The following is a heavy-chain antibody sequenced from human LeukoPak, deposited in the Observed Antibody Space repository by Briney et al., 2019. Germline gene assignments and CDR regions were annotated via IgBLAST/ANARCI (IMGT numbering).Heavy chain of an antibody. J-gene: IGHJ6*04. Sequence: GGSLTLSWVASGFAFSSYAMSWVRQAPGKGLEWVSAISGSGGSTYYADSVKGRFTISRDNSKNTLYLQMNSLRVEDTAVYSCAKDPSYDYGMDVWGKGTTVTVSS. CDR3: AKDPSYDYGMDV. CDR2: ISGSGGST. V-gene: IGHV3-23*01. CDR1: GFAFSSYA.